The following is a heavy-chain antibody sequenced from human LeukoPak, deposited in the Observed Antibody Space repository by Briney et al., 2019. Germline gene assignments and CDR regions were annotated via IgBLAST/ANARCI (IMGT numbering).Heavy chain of an antibody. D-gene: IGHD6-13*01. CDR2: ISGSGGST. CDR3: AKDSGAASDFDAFAV. V-gene: IGHV3-23*01. CDR1: GFTFRNSA. J-gene: IGHJ3*01. Sequence: GGSLRPSCAASGFTFRNSAMNWVRQSPGKGLEWVSGISGSGGSTYYADSVKGRFTISRDNSKNTLYLQMNSLRAEDSAVYYCAKDSGAASDFDAFAVWGQGTMVAVSS.